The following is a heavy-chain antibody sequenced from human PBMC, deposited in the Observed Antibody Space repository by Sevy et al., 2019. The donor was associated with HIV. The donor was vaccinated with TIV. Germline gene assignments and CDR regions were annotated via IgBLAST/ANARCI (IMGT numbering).Heavy chain of an antibody. V-gene: IGHV1-2*02. CDR1: GYTFTGYY. D-gene: IGHD3-3*01. CDR2: INPNSVGT. CDR3: ATDNKSYYDFWIVYYTGIHWFDP. Sequence: ASVKVSCKASGYTFTGYYMHWVRQAPGQGLEWMGWINPNSVGTNYAQKFQGRVTMTRSTSISTASTELSRLGSDDTAVYSCATDNKSYYDFWIVYYTGIHWFDPWGQGTLVTVSS. J-gene: IGHJ5*02.